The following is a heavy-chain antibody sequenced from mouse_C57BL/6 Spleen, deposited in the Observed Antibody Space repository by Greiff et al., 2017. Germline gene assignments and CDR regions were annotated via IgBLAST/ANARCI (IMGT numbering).Heavy chain of an antibody. Sequence: QVQLQQPGAELVRPGTSVKLSCKASGYTFTSYWMHWVKQRPGQGLEWIGVIDPSDSYTNYNQKFKGKATLTVDKSSSTAYMQLSSLTSEDSAVYYCARLGLNTTVVAEGDWGQGTPVTVSA. J-gene: IGHJ3*01. V-gene: IGHV1-59*01. D-gene: IGHD1-1*01. CDR2: IDPSDSYT. CDR1: GYTFTSYW. CDR3: ARLGLNTTVVAEGD.